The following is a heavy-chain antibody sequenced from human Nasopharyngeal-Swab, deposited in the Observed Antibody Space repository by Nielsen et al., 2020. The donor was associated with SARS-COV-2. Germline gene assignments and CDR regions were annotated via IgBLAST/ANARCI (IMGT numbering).Heavy chain of an antibody. V-gene: IGHV4-39*01. CDR3: ARHSRVTTVVVVTLFDF. J-gene: IGHJ4*02. Sequence: SETLSLTCSVSGGSIRDNNYYWSWIRQPPGKGLEWIGGMSYSGVTFYNPSLRNRVTLSVDTSKNLLSLKLDSVTAADTALYYCARHSRVTTVVVVTLFDFWGQGIQVTVSS. CDR1: GGSIRDNNYY. D-gene: IGHD3-22*01. CDR2: MSYSGVT.